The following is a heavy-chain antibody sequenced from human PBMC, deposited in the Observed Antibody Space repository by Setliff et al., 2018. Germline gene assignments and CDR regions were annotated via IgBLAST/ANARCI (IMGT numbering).Heavy chain of an antibody. V-gene: IGHV4-4*07. CDR2: IYIGGSA. D-gene: IGHD6-19*01. J-gene: IGHJ6*03. Sequence: SETLSLTCTVSGGSISSYYWSWIRQPAGKGLEWIGHIYIGGSANYNPSLKSRVTMSINTSRNQFSLKLNSVTAADMAVYYCAREQWLDPPGYYYMDVWAKGTTVTV. CDR3: AREQWLDPPGYYYMDV. CDR1: GGSISSYY.